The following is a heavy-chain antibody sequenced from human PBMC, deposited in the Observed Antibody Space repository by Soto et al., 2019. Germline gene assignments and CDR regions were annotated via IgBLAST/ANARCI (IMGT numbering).Heavy chain of an antibody. CDR3: ARDSLTTVLTHHYYYGLDV. Sequence: ASVKVSCKASGYTFTSYYMFWVRQAPGQGLEWMGIINPSGGSTSYAQKFQGRVTMTRDTSTSTVYMELSSLRSEDTAVYYCARDSLTTVLTHHYYYGLDVWGQGTTVTSP. CDR1: GYTFTSYY. D-gene: IGHD4-17*01. CDR2: INPSGGST. J-gene: IGHJ6*02. V-gene: IGHV1-46*01.